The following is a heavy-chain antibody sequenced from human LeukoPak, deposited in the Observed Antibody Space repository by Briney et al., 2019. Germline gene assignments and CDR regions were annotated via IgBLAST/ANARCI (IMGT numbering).Heavy chain of an antibody. CDR3: ARQRETAVAGTGFDY. CDR1: GFTFSRYD. J-gene: IGHJ4*02. CDR2: MGTVGDT. Sequence: GGFLRLSCAASGFTFSRYDMHWVRQATGKGLEWVSGMGTVGDTYYPDSVKGRFTISRENAKNSLYLQMNSLRAGDTAVYYRARQRETAVAGTGFDYWGQGTLVTVSS. D-gene: IGHD6-19*01. V-gene: IGHV3-13*01.